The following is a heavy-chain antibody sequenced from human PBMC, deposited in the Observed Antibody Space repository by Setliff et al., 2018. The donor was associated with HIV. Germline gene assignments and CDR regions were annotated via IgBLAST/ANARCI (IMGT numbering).Heavy chain of an antibody. J-gene: IGHJ4*02. CDR1: GFIFDGYA. CDR3: VKGYDVFTANPDS. CDR2: ISWDGATT. V-gene: IGHV3-43*01. Sequence: GGSLRLSCAASGFIFDGYAMHWVRQGPGKGLEWVALISWDGATTNYADSVKGRFTISRDSSKNSLYLQMSSLRTEDTALYYCVKGYDVFTANPDSWGQGTLVTVSS. D-gene: IGHD3-9*01.